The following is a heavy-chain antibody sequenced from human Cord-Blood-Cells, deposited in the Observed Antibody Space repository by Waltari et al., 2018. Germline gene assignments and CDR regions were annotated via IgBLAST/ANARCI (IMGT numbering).Heavy chain of an antibody. J-gene: IGHJ3*02. CDR3: ATYDFWSGYDAFDI. V-gene: IGHV4-39*01. D-gene: IGHD3-3*01. CDR2: IYYRGSN. Sequence: QLQLQESGPGLVKPSETLSLTCTVSGGSISSSSYYWGWIRQPPGKGLEWIGSIYYRGSNYYNPSLKSRVTISVDTSKNQFSLKLSSVTAADTAVYYCATYDFWSGYDAFDIWGQGTMVTVSS. CDR1: GGSISSSSYY.